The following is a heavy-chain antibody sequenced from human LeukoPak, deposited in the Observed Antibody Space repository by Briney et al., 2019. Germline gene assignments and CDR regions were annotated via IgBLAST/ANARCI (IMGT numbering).Heavy chain of an antibody. CDR1: GFTFSSYA. Sequence: RGSLRLSCAASGFTFSSYAMSWVRQAPGKGLEWVSAISGSGGSTYYADSVKGRFTISRDNSKNTLYLQMNSLRAEDTAVYYCAKPLGYCSGGSCPMGAFDIWGQGTMVTVSS. CDR3: AKPLGYCSGGSCPMGAFDI. J-gene: IGHJ3*02. V-gene: IGHV3-23*01. CDR2: ISGSGGST. D-gene: IGHD2-15*01.